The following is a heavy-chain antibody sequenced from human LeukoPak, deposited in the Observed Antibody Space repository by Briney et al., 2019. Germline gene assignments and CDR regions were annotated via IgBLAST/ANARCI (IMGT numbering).Heavy chain of an antibody. CDR2: ITDSGGDT. J-gene: IGHJ5*02. D-gene: IGHD2-15*01. CDR1: GFTVSSNY. CDR3: AKKRRDIIVVDP. V-gene: IGHV3-23*01. Sequence: PGGSLRLSCAASGFTVSSNYMSWVRQAPGKGLEWVSGITDSGGDTYYADSVKGRFTISRDNSKNTLYLQMNSLRAEDTAVYYCAKKRRDIIVVDPWGQGTLVTVSS.